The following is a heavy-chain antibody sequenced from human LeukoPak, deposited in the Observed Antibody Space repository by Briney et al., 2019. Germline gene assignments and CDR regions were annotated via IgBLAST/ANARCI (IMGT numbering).Heavy chain of an antibody. CDR3: AKDLTGLGHMDV. Sequence: PGGSLRLSCAASGFTFSSYAMSWVRQAPGKGLEWVSAISGSGGSTYHADSVKGRLTISRDNSKNTLYLQMNSLEDDDTAVYYCAKDLTGLGHMDVWGKGTTVTVSS. CDR1: GFTFSSYA. V-gene: IGHV3-23*01. J-gene: IGHJ6*03. CDR2: ISGSGGST. D-gene: IGHD7-27*01.